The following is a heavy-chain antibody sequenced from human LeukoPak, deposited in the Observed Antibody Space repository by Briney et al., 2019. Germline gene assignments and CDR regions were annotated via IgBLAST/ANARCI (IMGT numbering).Heavy chain of an antibody. CDR3: TRGHASGWTRDAFDL. CDR2: VNEDGSRT. V-gene: IGHV3-74*01. Sequence: GGSLRLSCAASGFTFNRFWMHWVRQAPGQGLMWVSHVNEDGSRTTYADPVKGRFTVSRDNARGTLYLEVNNLAVDDTAVYYCTRGHASGWTRDAFDLWGQGTMVTVSS. CDR1: GFTFNRFW. D-gene: IGHD6-19*01. J-gene: IGHJ3*01.